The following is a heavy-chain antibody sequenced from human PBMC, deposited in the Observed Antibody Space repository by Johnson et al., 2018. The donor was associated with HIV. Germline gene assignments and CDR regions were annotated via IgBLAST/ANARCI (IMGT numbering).Heavy chain of an antibody. CDR1: GFTFSTYG. D-gene: IGHD3-22*01. V-gene: IGHV3-30*19. Sequence: QVQLVEYGGGVVQPGRSLRLSCAASGFTFSTYGMHWVRQAPGKGLEWVAVISYDGSNKYYADSVKGRFTISRDNSKHKLYLQMNSLRTEDTAVYYCARGRIATIVMELWGGGLDIWGQGTMVIVSS. J-gene: IGHJ3*02. CDR3: ARGRIATIVMELWGGGLDI. CDR2: ISYDGSNK.